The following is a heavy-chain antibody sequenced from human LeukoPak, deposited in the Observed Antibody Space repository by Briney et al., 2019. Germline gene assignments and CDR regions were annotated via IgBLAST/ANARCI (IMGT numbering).Heavy chain of an antibody. J-gene: IGHJ4*02. CDR2: INHSGST. Sequence: PSETLSLTCAVYGGSFSGYYWSWIRQPPGKGLEWIGEINHSGSTNYNPSLKSRVTISVDTSKNQFSLKLSSVTAADTAVYYCAREAALYGDYMDYWGQGTLVSGCS. CDR1: GGSFSGYY. D-gene: IGHD4-17*01. V-gene: IGHV4-34*01. CDR3: AREAALYGDYMDY.